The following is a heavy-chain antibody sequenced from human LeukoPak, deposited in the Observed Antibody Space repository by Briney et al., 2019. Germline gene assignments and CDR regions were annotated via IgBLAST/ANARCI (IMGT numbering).Heavy chain of an antibody. V-gene: IGHV4-39*01. CDR3: ARGVTMIVVVIHDWYFDL. CDR1: GGSISSSSYY. D-gene: IGHD3-22*01. J-gene: IGHJ2*01. CDR2: IYYTRST. Sequence: SETLSLTCTVSGGSISSSSYYWGWVRQPPGTGLEWIGSIYYTRSTYYNPSLKSRVTISVDTSKNQFSLKLTSVTAADTAVYYCARGVTMIVVVIHDWYFDLWGRGTLVTVSS.